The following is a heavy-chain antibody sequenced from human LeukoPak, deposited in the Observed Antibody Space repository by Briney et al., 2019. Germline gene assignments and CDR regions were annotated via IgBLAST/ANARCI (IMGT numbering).Heavy chain of an antibody. V-gene: IGHV1-18*01. CDR3: ARDSLDCSGGRCYSREYFQD. CDR1: GYTFTTYG. D-gene: IGHD2-15*01. CDR2: ISAYNGNT. Sequence: ASVTVSCKASGYTFTTYGITWVRQAPGQGLEWMGWISAYNGNTNYAQKLQGRVTMTTDTSTSTAYMELRSLRSDGTAVYYCARDSLDCSGGRCYSREYFQDWGQGTLVTASS. J-gene: IGHJ1*01.